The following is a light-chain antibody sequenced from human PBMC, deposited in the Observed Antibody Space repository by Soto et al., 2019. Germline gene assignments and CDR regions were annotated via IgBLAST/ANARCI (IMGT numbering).Light chain of an antibody. V-gene: IGKV1-27*01. CDR1: QGISNY. CDR3: QKYDSAPWT. CDR2: AAS. Sequence: DIPMTQSPSSLSASVRDRVTITCRASQGISNYLAWYQQKPGKVPKLLIYAASTLQSGVPSRFSGSGSGTDFTLTISSLQPEDVATYYCQKYDSAPWTFGQRTKVEIK. J-gene: IGKJ1*01.